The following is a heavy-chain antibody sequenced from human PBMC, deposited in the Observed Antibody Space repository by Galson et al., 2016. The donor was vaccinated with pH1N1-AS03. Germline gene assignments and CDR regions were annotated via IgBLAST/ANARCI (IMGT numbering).Heavy chain of an antibody. J-gene: IGHJ5*01. D-gene: IGHD3-22*01. V-gene: IGHV3-74*01. Sequence: SLRLSCAASGISLSSSWMHWVRQAPGRGLVWVSGINGVGSSIKYADAAKGRFTISRDNAKNMLYLQMNRLRADDAAVYYCARGYDDSGPDDHRLFDSWGQGTQVTVSS. CDR3: ARGYDDSGPDDHRLFDS. CDR2: INGVGSSI. CDR1: GISLSSSW.